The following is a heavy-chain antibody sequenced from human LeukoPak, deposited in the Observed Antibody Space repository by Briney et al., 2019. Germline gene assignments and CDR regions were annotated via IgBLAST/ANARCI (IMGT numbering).Heavy chain of an antibody. CDR3: VSGVAMDV. J-gene: IGHJ6*02. CDR2: INSRNTI. Sequence: GGSLRLSCIDSGSTFSTSELNWVRQAPGTGLEWLAFINSRNTIYYADSVRGRFTISRDNAKNSLYLQMNSLTVEDTAVYYCVSGVAMDVWGQGTTVTVSS. CDR1: GSTFSTSE. D-gene: IGHD3-10*01. V-gene: IGHV3-48*03.